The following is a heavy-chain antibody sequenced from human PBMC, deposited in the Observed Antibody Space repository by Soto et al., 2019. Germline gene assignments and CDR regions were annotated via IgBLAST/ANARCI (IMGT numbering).Heavy chain of an antibody. V-gene: IGHV3-23*04. CDR3: VKCGLNCRPGPVF. D-gene: IGHD2-21*01. CDR1: GFIFSNYD. J-gene: IGHJ4*02. CDR2: ISHSGGGA. Sequence: EVHLVESGGGLVQPGGSLRLSCAATGFIFSNYDMGWVRQAPGKGLEWVSAISHSGGGAYDVDSVKGRFTTSRDNSWNTLYLQMTSVRAEDTAIYYCVKCGLNCRPGPVFWGQGTLVTVSP.